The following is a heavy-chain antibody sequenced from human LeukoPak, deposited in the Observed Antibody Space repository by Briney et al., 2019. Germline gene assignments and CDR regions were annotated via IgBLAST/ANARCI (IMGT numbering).Heavy chain of an antibody. CDR3: AKLNGGSCSSFYDY. V-gene: IGHV3-23*01. CDR2: ISGGGGTT. CDR1: GVTSCSYA. D-gene: IGHD2-15*01. Sequence: RRTLTLSRAASGVTSCSYAMSCVRQAPGKGLEWGSVISGGGGTTYYADSVKGRFTISRDNSNNSLYLQMDSLRAEDTAIYYCAKLNGGSCSSFYDYWGQGTLVTVSS. J-gene: IGHJ4*02.